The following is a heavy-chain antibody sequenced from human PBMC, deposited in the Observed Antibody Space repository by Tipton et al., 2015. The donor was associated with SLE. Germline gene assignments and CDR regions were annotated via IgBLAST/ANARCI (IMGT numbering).Heavy chain of an antibody. V-gene: IGHV4-38-2*02. J-gene: IGHJ4*02. Sequence: TLSLTCTVSGYSISSGYYWGWIRQPPGKGLEWIGSVYHSGTTYYKPSLKSRLIISEDTSKQQFSLKLSSLTAADTAVYYCARHAGDYAYFDSWGQGTLVTVSS. CDR2: VYHSGTT. D-gene: IGHD4-17*01. CDR1: GYSISSGYY. CDR3: ARHAGDYAYFDS.